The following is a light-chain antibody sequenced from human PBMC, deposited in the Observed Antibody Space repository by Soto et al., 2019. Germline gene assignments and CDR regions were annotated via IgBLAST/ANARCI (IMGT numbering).Light chain of an antibody. CDR1: SGHSSYA. J-gene: IGLJ2*01. CDR3: QTWGTGIRV. Sequence: QSVLTQSPSASASLGASVKLTCTLSSGHSSYAIAWHQQQPEKGPRYLMKLNSDGSHSKGDGIPDRFSGSSSGAARYLTISSLQSEDEAYYYCQTWGTGIRVFGGRTKVTVL. CDR2: LNSDGSH. V-gene: IGLV4-69*01.